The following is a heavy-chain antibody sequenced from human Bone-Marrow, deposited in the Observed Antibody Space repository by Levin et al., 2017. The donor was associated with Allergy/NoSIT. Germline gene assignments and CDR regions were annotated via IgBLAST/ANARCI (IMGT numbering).Heavy chain of an antibody. D-gene: IGHD3-16*02. CDR1: GFTFSTYA. V-gene: IGHV3-30*18. Sequence: GGSLRLSCAASGFTFSTYAMHWVRQAPGKGLEWVAVITYDGTDKYFADSVKGRFTISRDNSKNTVYLQMNSLRAEDSAVYYCAKPHYVWGSDHPLDYWGQGTLVTVSS. J-gene: IGHJ4*02. CDR3: AKPHYVWGSDHPLDY. CDR2: ITYDGTDK.